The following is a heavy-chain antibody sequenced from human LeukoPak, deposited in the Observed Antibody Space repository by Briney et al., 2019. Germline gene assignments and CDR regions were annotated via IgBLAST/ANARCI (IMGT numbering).Heavy chain of an antibody. CDR3: ARGRINWNYGVGWFDP. CDR2: ISYDGSNK. V-gene: IGHV3-30*04. D-gene: IGHD1-7*01. CDR1: GFTFSSYA. J-gene: IGHJ5*02. Sequence: GGSLRLSCAASGFTFSSYAMHWVRQAPGKGLEWVAVISYDGSNKYYADSVKGRFTISRDNSKNTLYLQMNSLRAEDTAVYYCARGRINWNYGVGWFDPWGQGTLVTVSS.